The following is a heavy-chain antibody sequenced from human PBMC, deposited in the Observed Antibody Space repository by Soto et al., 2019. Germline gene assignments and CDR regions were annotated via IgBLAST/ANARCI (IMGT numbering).Heavy chain of an antibody. V-gene: IGHV3-23*01. J-gene: IGHJ6*02. CDR2: ISVSGSDS. CDR1: GFTFSTYA. Sequence: HPEWTLRLSCASSGFTFSTYALSWVRQAPGKGLEWVSTISVSGSDSYYADSVKGRFTISRDNSRDTLYLEMNSLRAEDTAIYYRAKFQIEGYHNYYGMDVWGQGTTVTVSS. CDR3: AKFQIEGYHNYYGMDV.